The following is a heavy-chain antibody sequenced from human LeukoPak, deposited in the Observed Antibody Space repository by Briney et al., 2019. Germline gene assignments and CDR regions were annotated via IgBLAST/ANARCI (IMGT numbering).Heavy chain of an antibody. J-gene: IGHJ4*02. CDR2: IIPIFGTA. CDR3: ARENDILTGYPDY. D-gene: IGHD3-9*01. Sequence: SVKVSCKASGGTFSSYAISWVRRAPGQGLEWMGRIIPIFGTANYAQKFQGRVTITTDESTSTAYMELSSLRSEDTAVYYCARENDILTGYPDYWGQGTLVTVSS. CDR1: GGTFSSYA. V-gene: IGHV1-69*05.